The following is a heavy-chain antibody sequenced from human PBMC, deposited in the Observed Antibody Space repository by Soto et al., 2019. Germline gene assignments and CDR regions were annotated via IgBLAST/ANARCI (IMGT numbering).Heavy chain of an antibody. CDR3: ARSQGSSTSLDIYYYYYYGMDV. CDR1: GGTFGSYA. J-gene: IGHJ6*02. V-gene: IGHV1-69*01. CDR2: IIPITATA. Sequence: QVQLVQSGAEVKKPGSSVKVSCKASGGTFGSYAISWVRQAPGQGLEWMGGIIPITATANYAQKFQGRVTMTADESTSTASMQLSSLRSEDTAVYYCARSQGSSTSLDIYYYYYYGMDVWGQGTTVTVSS. D-gene: IGHD2-2*01.